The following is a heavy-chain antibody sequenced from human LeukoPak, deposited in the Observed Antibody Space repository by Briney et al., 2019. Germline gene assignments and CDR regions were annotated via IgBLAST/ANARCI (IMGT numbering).Heavy chain of an antibody. D-gene: IGHD2-2*01. J-gene: IGHJ6*03. Sequence: KPGVSLRLSCAASGFTFSDYYMSWIRQAPGKGLEWVPYISSSGSTIYYADSVKGRFTISRDNAKNSLYLQMNSLRAEDTAVYYCARDWGGDIVVVPAAIMDVWGKGTTVTVSS. V-gene: IGHV3-11*04. CDR3: ARDWGGDIVVVPAAIMDV. CDR1: GFTFSDYY. CDR2: ISSSGSTI.